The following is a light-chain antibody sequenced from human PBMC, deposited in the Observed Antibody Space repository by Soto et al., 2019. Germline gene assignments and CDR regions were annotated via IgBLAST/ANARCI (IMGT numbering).Light chain of an antibody. Sequence: QSALTQPPSASGSPGQSVTISCTGTSSDVGAYNYVSWYQQHPGKAPKLMIYEVNKRPSGVPDRFSGSKSGNTASLTVSGLQAEDEADYYCSSYAGSNNFGVFGGGTQLTVL. J-gene: IGLJ3*02. V-gene: IGLV2-8*01. CDR2: EVN. CDR3: SSYAGSNNFGV. CDR1: SSDVGAYNY.